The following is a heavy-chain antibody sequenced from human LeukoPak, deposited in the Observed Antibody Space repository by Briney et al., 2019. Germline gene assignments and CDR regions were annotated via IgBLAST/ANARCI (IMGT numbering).Heavy chain of an antibody. CDR1: GYTFTSYD. CDR2: MYPYSGNT. D-gene: IGHD3-9*01. Sequence: ASVKVSCKASGYTFTSYDINWVRQATGQGLEWMGWMYPYSGNTGYAQKFQGRVTITRNTSITTAYMELSSLRSEDTAVYYCARESYDISTGYYRTTNWFDPWGQGTLVTVSS. V-gene: IGHV1-8*03. J-gene: IGHJ5*02. CDR3: ARESYDISTGYYRTTNWFDP.